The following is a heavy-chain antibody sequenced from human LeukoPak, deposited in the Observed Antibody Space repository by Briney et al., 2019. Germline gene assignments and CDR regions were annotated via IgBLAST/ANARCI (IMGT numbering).Heavy chain of an antibody. Sequence: ASVKVSCKASGYTFTSYAMHWVRQAPGQRLEWMGWINAGNGNTKYSQNFQGRVAMTGDTSTSTVYMELSSLRSEDTAVYYCARDLGLCSGGSCYSFDPWGQGTLVTVSS. J-gene: IGHJ5*02. D-gene: IGHD2-15*01. CDR1: GYTFTSYA. CDR3: ARDLGLCSGGSCYSFDP. CDR2: INAGNGNT. V-gene: IGHV1-3*01.